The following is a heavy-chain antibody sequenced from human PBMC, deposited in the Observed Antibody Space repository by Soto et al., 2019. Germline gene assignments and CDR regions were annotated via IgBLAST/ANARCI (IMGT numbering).Heavy chain of an antibody. J-gene: IGHJ6*02. D-gene: IGHD2-21*02. Sequence: PSETLSLTCTVSGGSISSGGYYWSWIRQHPGKGLEWIGYIYYSGSTYYNPSLKSRVTISVDTSKNQFSLKLSSVTAADTAVYYCARERRYCGGDCAAYYGMDVWGQGTTVTVS. CDR1: GGSISSGGYY. CDR3: ARERRYCGGDCAAYYGMDV. V-gene: IGHV4-31*03. CDR2: IYYSGST.